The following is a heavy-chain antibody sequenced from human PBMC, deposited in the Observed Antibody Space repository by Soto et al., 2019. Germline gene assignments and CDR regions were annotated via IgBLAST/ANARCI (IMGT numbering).Heavy chain of an antibody. CDR2: ISHDGINK. CDR1: GFSFSSYA. J-gene: IGHJ5*02. V-gene: IGHV3-30-3*01. D-gene: IGHD6-19*01. Sequence: QVRLVESGGGVVQPGRSLRLSCTASGFSFSSYAMYWFRQPPGKGLEWVAVISHDGINKHYADSVKGRVTVSRDNSNRSLDLQRNSLRGEDTGMYYCARDMYSSDYFVKWFEPWGQGTLVTVSS. CDR3: ARDMYSSDYFVKWFEP.